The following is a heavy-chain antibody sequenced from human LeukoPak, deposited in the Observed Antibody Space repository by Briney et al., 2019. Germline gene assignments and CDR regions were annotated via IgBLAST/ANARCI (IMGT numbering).Heavy chain of an antibody. D-gene: IGHD4-23*01. CDR3: GKDPNGNFIGAFDF. CDR2: ISGSGGTT. CDR1: GFTFSSYV. J-gene: IGHJ3*01. Sequence: GGSLRLSCAASGFTFSSYVMSWVRQAPGKGLEWVSSISGSGGTTYYTDSAKGRFTISRDNSKGTLYLQMDSLRVEDTAVYYCGKDPNGNFIGAFDFWGQGTMVTVSS. V-gene: IGHV3-23*01.